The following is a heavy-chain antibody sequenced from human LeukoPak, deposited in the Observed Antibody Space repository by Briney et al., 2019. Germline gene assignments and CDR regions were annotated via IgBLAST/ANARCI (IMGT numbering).Heavy chain of an antibody. V-gene: IGHV3-30-3*01. CDR1: GFTFSSYA. J-gene: IGHJ6*02. Sequence: GGSLRLSCAPSGFTFSSYAMHWVRQAPGKGLEWVAVISYDGSDKYYADSVKGRFTISRDNSKNTLYLQMNSLRAEDTAVYYCARDPALVVPAAEYYYYGMDVWGQGTTVTVSS. CDR2: ISYDGSDK. D-gene: IGHD2-2*01. CDR3: ARDPALVVPAAEYYYYGMDV.